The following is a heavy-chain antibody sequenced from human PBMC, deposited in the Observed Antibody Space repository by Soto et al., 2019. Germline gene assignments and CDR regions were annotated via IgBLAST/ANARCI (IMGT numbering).Heavy chain of an antibody. Sequence: VHLLESGGGLVHPGGSLRLSCTASGFTFSNYAMTWVRQGPGEGLQWVAGINGGGDSPHYADSVKGRFIISRDNSNNTLVLQMRRLRVDATALYYCAKRGKFGGFDYWGQGTLLTVSS. V-gene: IGHV3-23*01. CDR2: INGGGDSP. CDR3: AKRGKFGGFDY. J-gene: IGHJ4*02. D-gene: IGHD3-10*01. CDR1: GFTFSNYA.